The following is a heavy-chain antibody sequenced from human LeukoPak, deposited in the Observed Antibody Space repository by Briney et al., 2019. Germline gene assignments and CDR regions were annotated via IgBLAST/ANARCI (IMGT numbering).Heavy chain of an antibody. CDR3: ARGDKAVAGTGPRFDY. CDR1: GGSISGYH. V-gene: IGHV4-59*12. Sequence: SETLSLTCNVSGGSISGYHWSWIRQPPGKGLEWLGYIYYSGSSNYNPSLKSRVTMSVDTSKNQFSLKLSSVTAADTAVYYCARGDKAVAGTGPRFDYWGQGTLVTVSS. CDR2: IYYSGSS. D-gene: IGHD6-19*01. J-gene: IGHJ4*02.